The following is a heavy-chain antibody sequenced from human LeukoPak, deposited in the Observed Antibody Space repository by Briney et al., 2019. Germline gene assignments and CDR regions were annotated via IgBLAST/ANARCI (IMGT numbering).Heavy chain of an antibody. J-gene: IGHJ4*02. V-gene: IGHV4-61*01. CDR3: ARVGSSSCFDY. CDR1: GGSISSATYF. CDR2: FYYSDST. D-gene: IGHD6-6*01. Sequence: SETLSLTCTVSGGSISSATYFWSWIQQPPGKGLESIAYFYYSDSTNYNPSLKSRVTISVDTSKNQFSLKLSSVTAADTAVYYCARVGSSSCFDYWGQGTLVTVSS.